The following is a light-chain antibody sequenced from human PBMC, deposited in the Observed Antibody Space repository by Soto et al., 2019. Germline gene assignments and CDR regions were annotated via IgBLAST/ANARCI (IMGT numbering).Light chain of an antibody. CDR2: DAS. CDR3: QQRSNWPLYT. J-gene: IGKJ2*01. CDR1: QSVSSY. V-gene: IGKV3-11*01. Sequence: EIVLTQSPATLSLSPGERATLSCRASQSVSSYLAWYHQKPGQAPRLLIYDASNRATGIPARFSGSGSGTDFTLTISSLEPEDFAVYYCQQRSNWPLYTFGQGTKLEIK.